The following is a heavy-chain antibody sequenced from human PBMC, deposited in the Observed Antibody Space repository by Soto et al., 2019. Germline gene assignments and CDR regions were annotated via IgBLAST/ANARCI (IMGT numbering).Heavy chain of an antibody. J-gene: IGHJ5*02. CDR2: INPNSGGT. CDR1: GYTFTGYY. V-gene: IGHV1-2*02. CDR3: ARDIAARLDWFDP. D-gene: IGHD6-6*01. Sequence: ASVKVSFKASGYTFTGYYMHWLRQAPGQGLEWMGWINPNSGGTNYAQKFQGRVTMTRDTSISTAYMELSRLRSDDTAVYYCARDIAARLDWFDPWGQGTLVTVSS.